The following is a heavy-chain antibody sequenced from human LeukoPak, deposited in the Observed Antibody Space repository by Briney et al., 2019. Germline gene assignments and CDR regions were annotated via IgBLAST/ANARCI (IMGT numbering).Heavy chain of an antibody. CDR2: INPNSGGT. Sequence: ASVKVSSKAPGYIFAGYYIHWVRQAPGQGLEWMGWINPNSGGTKYAQKFQGRVTLTRDTSISTAYMELNSLNSDDTAVYYCARAPIVGAVRHFDYWGQGTLVTVSS. V-gene: IGHV1-2*02. J-gene: IGHJ4*02. D-gene: IGHD1-26*01. CDR3: ARAPIVGAVRHFDY. CDR1: GYIFAGYY.